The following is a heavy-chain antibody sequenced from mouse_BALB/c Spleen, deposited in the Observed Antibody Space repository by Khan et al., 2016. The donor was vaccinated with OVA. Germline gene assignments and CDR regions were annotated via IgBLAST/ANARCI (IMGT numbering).Heavy chain of an antibody. CDR1: GYTFTNYW. D-gene: IGHD2-1*01. CDR2: IFPGTGTT. CDR3: ARGYFGNYEFAY. Sequence: QVQLQQSGAEVVKPGASVNLSCKTSGYTFTNYWIQWVKQRPGQGLGWIGEIFPGTGTTYYNENFKDKAPLTIDNSSTTAYMQLSSLTSEDSAVYFCARGYFGNYEFAYWGQGTLVTVSA. V-gene: IGHV1S132*01. J-gene: IGHJ3*01.